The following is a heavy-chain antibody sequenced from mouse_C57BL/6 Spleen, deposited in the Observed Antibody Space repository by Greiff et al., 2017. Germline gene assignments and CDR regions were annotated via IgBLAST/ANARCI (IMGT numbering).Heavy chain of an antibody. D-gene: IGHD4-1*01. CDR2: IDPSDSYT. CDR1: GYTFTSYW. V-gene: IGHV1-69*01. CDR3: ARRTGYWYFDV. Sequence: VQLQQPGAELVMPGASVKLSCKASGYTFTSYWMHWVKQRPGQGLEWIGEIDPSDSYTNYNQKFKGKSTLTVDESSSTAYMQLSSLTSEDSAVYYCARRTGYWYFDVWGTGTTVTVSS. J-gene: IGHJ1*03.